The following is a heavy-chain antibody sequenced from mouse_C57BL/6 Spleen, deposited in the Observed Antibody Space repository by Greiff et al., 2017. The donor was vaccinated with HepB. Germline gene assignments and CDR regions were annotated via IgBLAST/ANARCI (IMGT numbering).Heavy chain of an antibody. CDR1: GYSFTGYY. D-gene: IGHD2-4*01. CDR3: ARREDYDPPGFAY. V-gene: IGHV1-42*01. J-gene: IGHJ3*01. Sequence: VQLQQSGPELVKPGASVKISCKASGYSFTGYYMNWVKQSPEKSLEWIGEINPSTGGTTYNQKFKAKATLTVDKSSSTAYMQLKSLTSEDSAVYYCARREDYDPPGFAYWGQGTLVTVSA. CDR2: INPSTGGT.